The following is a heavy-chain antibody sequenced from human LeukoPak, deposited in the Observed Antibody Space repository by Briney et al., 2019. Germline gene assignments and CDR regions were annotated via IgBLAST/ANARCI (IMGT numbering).Heavy chain of an antibody. J-gene: IGHJ5*02. CDR1: GFTVSSNS. D-gene: IGHD3-10*01. Sequence: GSLRLSCTVSGFTVSSNSMSWVRQAPGKGLEWIGSIYYSGSTYYNPSLKSRVTISVDTSKNQFSLKLSSVTAADTAVYYCARKVPGPRYWFGELSWFDPWGQGTLVTVSS. CDR3: ARKVPGPRYWFGELSWFDP. CDR2: IYYSGST. V-gene: IGHV4-59*05.